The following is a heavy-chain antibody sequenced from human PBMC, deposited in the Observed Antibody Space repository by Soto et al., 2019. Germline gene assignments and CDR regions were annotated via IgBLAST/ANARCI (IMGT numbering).Heavy chain of an antibody. CDR3: ARVGGYKELDY. V-gene: IGHV3-48*03. CDR1: GFTFSSYE. CDR2: ISSSGSTT. J-gene: IGHJ4*02. Sequence: PGGSLRLSCAASGFTFSSYEMNWVRQAPGKGLDSVSYISSSGSTTYYADSLEGRFTISRDNAKNSLYLQMSSLRAEDTAIYYCARVGGYKELDYWGQGTLVTVSS. D-gene: IGHD5-12*01.